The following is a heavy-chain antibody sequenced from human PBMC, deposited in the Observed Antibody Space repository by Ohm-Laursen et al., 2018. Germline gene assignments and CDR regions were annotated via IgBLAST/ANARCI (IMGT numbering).Heavy chain of an antibody. Sequence: SLRLSCAASGFNVGTNYMTWVRRAPGRGLEWVSDVYTDGDTYYADAVKGRFTLSRGNSKNTLYLQMNSLRADDTAMYYCARRHTNSFLAYWGQGTLVTVSS. J-gene: IGHJ4*02. V-gene: IGHV3-53*01. CDR3: ARRHTNSFLAY. CDR2: VYTDGDT. CDR1: GFNVGTNY. D-gene: IGHD6-13*01.